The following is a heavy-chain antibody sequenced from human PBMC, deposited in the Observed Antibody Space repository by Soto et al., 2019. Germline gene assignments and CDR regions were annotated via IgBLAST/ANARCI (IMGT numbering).Heavy chain of an antibody. CDR1: GQSFSGHS. J-gene: IGHJ4*02. CDR2: INESGST. D-gene: IGHD1-1*01. Sequence: QVQLQQWGAGLVKPSETLSLSCAVYGQSFSGHSWAWIRQSPGKGLEWIGEINESGSTYYTPSLKSRVTISADTSTNQFSLKLSSVSAADTAVYFCARGSGIVALPGELEDVNYDYWGQGTLVNVSS. CDR3: ARGSGIVALPGELEDVNYDY. V-gene: IGHV4-34*01.